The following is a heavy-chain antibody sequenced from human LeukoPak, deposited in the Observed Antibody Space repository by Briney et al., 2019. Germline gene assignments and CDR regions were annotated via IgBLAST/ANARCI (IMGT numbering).Heavy chain of an antibody. CDR2: ISSSSSYI. D-gene: IGHD5-18*01. CDR1: GFTFSTYA. J-gene: IGHJ4*02. V-gene: IGHV3-21*01. Sequence: GGSLRLSCAASGFTFSTYAVNWVRQAPGKGLEWVSSISSSSSYIYYADSVKGRFTISRDNAKNSLYLQMNSLRAEDTAVYYCASGSYGFFPIDYWGQGTLVTVSS. CDR3: ASGSYGFFPIDY.